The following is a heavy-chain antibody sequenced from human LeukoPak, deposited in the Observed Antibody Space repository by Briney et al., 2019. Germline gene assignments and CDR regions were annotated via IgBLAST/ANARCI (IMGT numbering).Heavy chain of an antibody. D-gene: IGHD3-10*01. CDR2: IRYDGSNK. J-gene: IGHJ6*03. CDR1: GFTFSSYG. CDR3: AKEGLVRSISTWVYYYYMDV. V-gene: IGHV3-30*02. Sequence: GGSLRLSCASSGFTFSSYGMHWVRQAPGKGLEWVAFIRYDGSNKYYADSVKGRFTISRDNSKNTLYLQMNSLRAEDTAVYYCAKEGLVRSISTWVYYYYMDVWGKGTTVTISS.